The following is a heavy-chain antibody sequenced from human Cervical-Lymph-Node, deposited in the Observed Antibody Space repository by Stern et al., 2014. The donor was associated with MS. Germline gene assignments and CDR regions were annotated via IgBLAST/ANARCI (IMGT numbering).Heavy chain of an antibody. Sequence: QVQLVQSGGGVVQPGKSLRLSCAASGFSFSSYGMHWVRQAPGKGLDWVAVISYDGTDNYYADSVEGRFTISRDNSKNTLYLQMNSLRPEDTAVYYCANAAALSCRSASCYKAFEHWGQGSLVTVSS. D-gene: IGHD2-2*02. CDR3: ANAAALSCRSASCYKAFEH. V-gene: IGHV3-30*18. CDR2: ISYDGTDN. CDR1: GFSFSSYG. J-gene: IGHJ4*02.